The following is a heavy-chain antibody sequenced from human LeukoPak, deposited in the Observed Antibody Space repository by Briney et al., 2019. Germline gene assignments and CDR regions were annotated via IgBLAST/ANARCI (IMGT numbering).Heavy chain of an antibody. J-gene: IGHJ3*02. CDR1: GFTFSTYG. Sequence: GGSLRLSCAASGFTFSTYGMHWVRQAPGKGLEWVAVIWYGGSNTYYADSVKGRFTISRDNSKNTLTLQMNSLRAEDTAVYHCAKGSAAAGTIYTFDIWGQGTMVTVSS. CDR2: IWYGGSNT. D-gene: IGHD6-13*01. V-gene: IGHV3-33*06. CDR3: AKGSAAAGTIYTFDI.